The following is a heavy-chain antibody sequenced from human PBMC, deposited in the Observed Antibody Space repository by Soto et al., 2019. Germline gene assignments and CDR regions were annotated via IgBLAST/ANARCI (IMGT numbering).Heavy chain of an antibody. D-gene: IGHD6-6*01. CDR1: GYTFTSYG. Sequence: ASVKVSCKASGYTFTSYGISWVRQAPGQGLEWMGLINANDGNTSYAQKLQGRVTMTRDTSTSTAYMELSSLRSDDTAVYYCASSSSVGWFDPWGQGTLVTVSS. V-gene: IGHV1-18*01. CDR3: ASSSSVGWFDP. CDR2: INANDGNT. J-gene: IGHJ5*02.